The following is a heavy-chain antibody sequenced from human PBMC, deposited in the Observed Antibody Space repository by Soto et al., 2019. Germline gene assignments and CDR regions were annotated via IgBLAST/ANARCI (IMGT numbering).Heavy chain of an antibody. J-gene: IGHJ5*02. Sequence: QVQLQESGPGLVKPTGTLSLTCAVSNGSITSGNWWSWVRQPPGKGLEGIGDIYQTGSTNYNPSLRSRVIISVDKSKNNFSLSLSSVTAADTAVYFCAMVWGALAPIAGWFGPWGRGILVTVSS. V-gene: IGHV4-4*01. D-gene: IGHD3-16*01. CDR2: IYQTGST. CDR3: AMVWGALAPIAGWFGP. CDR1: NGSITSGNW.